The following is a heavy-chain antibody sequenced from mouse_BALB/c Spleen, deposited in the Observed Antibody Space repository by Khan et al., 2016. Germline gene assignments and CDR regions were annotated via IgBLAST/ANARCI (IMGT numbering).Heavy chain of an antibody. CDR1: GYSFTDYE. J-gene: IGHJ3*01. V-gene: IGHV1-15*01. CDR2: IHPGSGGT. CDR3: TNGYDSGHCFDY. D-gene: IGHD1-1*01. Sequence: QIQLVQSGAELVRPWESLSLSCTVSGYSFTDYEMNWVKQPPVHGLEWIGAIHPGSGGTAYNQKFKGQATLTADKSYTTAYMDLSSLTAENSAVYSCTNGYDSGHCFDYWGQGTLVTVS.